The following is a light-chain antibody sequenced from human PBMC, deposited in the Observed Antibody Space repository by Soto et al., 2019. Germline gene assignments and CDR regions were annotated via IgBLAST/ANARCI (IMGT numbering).Light chain of an antibody. CDR2: ENY. V-gene: IGLV1-51*02. CDR1: SSNIGNNY. J-gene: IGLJ3*02. CDR3: GTWDSSLSVWV. Sequence: QSVLTQPPSVSAAPGQKVTISCSGSSSNIGNNYVSWYQQLPGTAPKLLIYENYERPSGIPDRFSGSKSGTAATLGITGLQNGDEADYYCGTWDSSLSVWVFGGGTQLTVL.